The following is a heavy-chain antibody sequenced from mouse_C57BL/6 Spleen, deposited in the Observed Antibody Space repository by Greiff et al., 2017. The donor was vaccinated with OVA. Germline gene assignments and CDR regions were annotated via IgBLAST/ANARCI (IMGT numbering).Heavy chain of an antibody. Sequence: EVMLVESGGGLVKPGGSLKLSCAASGFTFSSYAMSWVRQTPEKRLEWVATISDGGSYTYYPDNVKGRFTISRDNAKNTLSLQLSHLQSEDTDMYYSERGHNDGSSDEGFAYWGQGTLVTVSA. D-gene: IGHD1-1*01. CDR1: GFTFSSYA. CDR3: ERGHNDGSSDEGFAY. V-gene: IGHV5-4*03. CDR2: ISDGGSYT. J-gene: IGHJ3*01.